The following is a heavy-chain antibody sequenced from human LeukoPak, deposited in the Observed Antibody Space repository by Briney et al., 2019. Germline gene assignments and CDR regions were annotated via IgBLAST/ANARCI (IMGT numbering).Heavy chain of an antibody. Sequence: PGGSLRLSCAASGFTFSSYWMSWVRQAPGKGLEWVANIKQDGSEKYYVDSVKGRFTISRDNAKNSLYLQMDSLRAEDTAVYYCARMRSLDFDAFDMWGQGTMVTVSS. D-gene: IGHD3/OR15-3a*01. V-gene: IGHV3-7*01. CDR2: IKQDGSEK. J-gene: IGHJ3*02. CDR3: ARMRSLDFDAFDM. CDR1: GFTFSSYW.